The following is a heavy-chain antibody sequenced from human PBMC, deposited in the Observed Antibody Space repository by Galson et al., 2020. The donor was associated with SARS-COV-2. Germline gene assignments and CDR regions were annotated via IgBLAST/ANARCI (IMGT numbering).Heavy chain of an antibody. Sequence: GESLKISCAASGFTFSNYGMYWVRQAPGKGLEWVAVIWYDGSNKYYADSVKGRFTISRDNSMLYLQMNSLRAEDTAVYYCARDGLYGSGWPLDYWGQGTLVTVSS. V-gene: IGHV3-33*07. CDR3: ARDGLYGSGWPLDY. D-gene: IGHD6-19*01. J-gene: IGHJ4*02. CDR1: GFTFSNYG. CDR2: IWYDGSNK.